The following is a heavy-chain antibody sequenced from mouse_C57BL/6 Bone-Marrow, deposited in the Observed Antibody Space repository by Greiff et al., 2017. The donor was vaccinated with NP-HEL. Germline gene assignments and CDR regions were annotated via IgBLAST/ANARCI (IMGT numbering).Heavy chain of an antibody. Sequence: QVQLQQSGAELMKPGASVKLSCKATGYTFTGYWIEWVKQRPGHGLEWIGEILPGSGSTNYHEKFKGKATFTADTSSNTAYMQLSSLTTEDSSIYYCAREDLYYSNYVGSFNYWGQGTTLTVSS. D-gene: IGHD2-5*01. CDR3: AREDLYYSNYVGSFNY. CDR1: GYTFTGYW. CDR2: ILPGSGST. J-gene: IGHJ2*01. V-gene: IGHV1-9*01.